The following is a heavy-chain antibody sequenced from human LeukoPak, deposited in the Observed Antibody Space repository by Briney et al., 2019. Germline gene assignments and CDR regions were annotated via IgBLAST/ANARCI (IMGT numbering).Heavy chain of an antibody. CDR3: ARDRAVAGISYYYGMDV. Sequence: SETLSLTCTVSGGSISSYYWSWIRQPPGKGLEWIGYIYYSGSTNYSPSLKSRVTISVDTSKNQFSLKLSSVTAADTAVYYCARDRAVAGISYYYGMDVWGQGTTVTVSS. D-gene: IGHD6-19*01. V-gene: IGHV4-59*01. J-gene: IGHJ6*02. CDR2: IYYSGST. CDR1: GGSISSYY.